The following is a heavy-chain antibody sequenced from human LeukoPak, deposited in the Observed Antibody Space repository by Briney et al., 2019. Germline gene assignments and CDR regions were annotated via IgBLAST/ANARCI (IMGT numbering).Heavy chain of an antibody. J-gene: IGHJ5*02. CDR2: INPNSGGT. CDR1: GYTFTGYS. CDR3: ARDRLAAGGSGA. D-gene: IGHD6-13*01. V-gene: IGHV1-2*06. Sequence: ASVKVSCKASGYTFTGYSMHWVRQAPGQGLEWMGRINPNSGGTNYAQKLQGRVTMTRDTSISTAYMELSSLRSDDTAVYYCARDRLAAGGSGAWGQGTLVTVSS.